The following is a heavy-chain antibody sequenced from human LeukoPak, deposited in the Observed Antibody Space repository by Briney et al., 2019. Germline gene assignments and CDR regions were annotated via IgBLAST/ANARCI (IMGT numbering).Heavy chain of an antibody. CDR1: GGTFSSYA. D-gene: IGHD3-3*01. J-gene: IGHJ6*02. V-gene: IGHV1-69*13. CDR3: ARVTYYDFWSGYYLTPYYYYGMDV. Sequence: SVKVSCKASGGTFSSYAIGWVRQAPGQGLEWMGGIIPIFGTANYAQKFQGRVTITADESTSTAYMELSSLRSEDTAVYYCARVTYYDFWSGYYLTPYYYYGMDVWGQGTTVIVSS. CDR2: IIPIFGTA.